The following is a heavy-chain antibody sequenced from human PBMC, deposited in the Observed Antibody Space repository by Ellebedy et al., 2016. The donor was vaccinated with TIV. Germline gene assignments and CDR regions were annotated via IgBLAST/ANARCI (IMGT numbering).Heavy chain of an antibody. CDR3: ARQGVGEYFDY. Sequence: ASVKVSCKGSGYSFTSYWISWVRQMPGKGLEWMGRIDPSDSYTNYSPSFQGHVTISADKSISTAYLQWSSLKASDTAMYYCARQGVGEYFDYWGQGTLVTVSS. CDR1: GYSFTSYW. J-gene: IGHJ4*02. V-gene: IGHV5-10-1*01. D-gene: IGHD3-16*01. CDR2: IDPSDSYT.